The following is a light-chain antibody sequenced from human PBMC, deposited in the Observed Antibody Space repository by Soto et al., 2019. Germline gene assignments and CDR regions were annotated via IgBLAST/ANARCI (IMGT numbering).Light chain of an antibody. CDR3: QQYATWPRT. CDR2: GVS. V-gene: IGKV3-15*01. CDR1: QDVHIN. Sequence: ETMMTQSPATLSVSPGETATLSCRSRQDVHINLAWYHQKPGQAPTLLIYGVSARAPGVPARFSGAGSGTEFTLTFRSLQSADFGVYYCQQYATWPRTFGQGTKVAIQ. J-gene: IGKJ2*01.